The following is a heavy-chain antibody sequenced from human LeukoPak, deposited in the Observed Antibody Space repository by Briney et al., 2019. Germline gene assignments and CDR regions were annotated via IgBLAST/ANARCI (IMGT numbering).Heavy chain of an antibody. CDR2: ISGTGSST. D-gene: IGHD6-19*01. CDR3: AKKIKAAHYSSGCFDY. J-gene: IGHJ4*02. V-gene: IGHV3-23*01. CDR1: GFTFSRFA. Sequence: GGSLRLSCVASGFTFSRFAMSWVRQAPGKGLEWVSGISGTGSSTYYADSVKGRLTISRDNSKNTLYLQMHSLRANDTAVYYCAKKIKAAHYSSGCFDYWGQGALVTVSS.